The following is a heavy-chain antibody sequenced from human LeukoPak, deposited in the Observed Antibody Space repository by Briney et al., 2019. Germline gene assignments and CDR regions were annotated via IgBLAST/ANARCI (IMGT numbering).Heavy chain of an antibody. J-gene: IGHJ4*02. CDR1: GFTLSSYS. CDR2: ISFDSTYI. CDR3: ARGHSGGNFDD. D-gene: IGHD3-10*01. Sequence: GGSLRLSCAASGFTLSSYSMNWVRQAPGKGLEWVSSISFDSTYIYYADSVKGRFTISRDDAKTSLYLQMNSMRAEDTAVYYCARGHSGGNFDDWGQGTLVTVSS. V-gene: IGHV3-21*01.